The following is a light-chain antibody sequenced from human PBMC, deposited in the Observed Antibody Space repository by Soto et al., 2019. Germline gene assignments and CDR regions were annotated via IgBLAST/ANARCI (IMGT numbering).Light chain of an antibody. CDR2: GNN. CDR3: QSYDTSLSGVV. Sequence: QSVLTQPPSVSGAPGQRVTISCTGSSSNIGSGYDVQWYHQLPGTAPKLLIYGNNNRPSGVPDRFSGSKSGTSASLAITGLQAEDEAEYYCQSYDTSLSGVVFGGGTKLTVL. J-gene: IGLJ2*01. CDR1: SSNIGSGYD. V-gene: IGLV1-40*01.